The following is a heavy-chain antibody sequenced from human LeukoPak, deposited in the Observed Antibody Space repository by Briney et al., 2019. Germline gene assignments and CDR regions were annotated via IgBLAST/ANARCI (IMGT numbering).Heavy chain of an antibody. J-gene: IGHJ4*02. CDR3: ARDLYSSSSGGY. Sequence: SETLSLTCTVSGGSISSYYWSWIRQPPGKGLEWIGYIYYSGSTNYNPSLKSRVTISVDTSKNQFSLKLSSVTAADTAVYYCARDLYSSSSGGYWGQGTLVTVSS. CDR2: IYYSGST. D-gene: IGHD6-6*01. CDR1: GGSISSYY. V-gene: IGHV4-59*01.